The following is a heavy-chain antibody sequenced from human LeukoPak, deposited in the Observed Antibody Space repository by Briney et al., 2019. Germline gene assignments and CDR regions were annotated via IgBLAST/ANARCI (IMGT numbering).Heavy chain of an antibody. CDR2: ISANNGNT. CDR3: AREGTAGRYYFDY. CDR1: GYTFSSHG. V-gene: IGHV1-18*01. D-gene: IGHD3-10*01. J-gene: IGHJ4*02. Sequence: SVKVSCKASGYTFSSHGITWVRQAPGQGLEWMGWISANNGNTNYPQKLQGRVTVTTDTSTSIAYMELRSLRSDDTAVYYCAREGTAGRYYFDYGGQGTLVTVSS.